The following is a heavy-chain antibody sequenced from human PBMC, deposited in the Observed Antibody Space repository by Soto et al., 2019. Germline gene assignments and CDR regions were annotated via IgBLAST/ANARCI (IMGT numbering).Heavy chain of an antibody. V-gene: IGHV4-31*03. CDR1: GGSISSGGYY. CDR3: ATYYYGYDAFDI. J-gene: IGHJ3*02. Sequence: TLSLTCTVSGGSISSGGYYWSWIRQHPGKGLEWIGYIYYSGSTYYNPSLKSRVTISVDTSKNQFSLKLSSVTAADTAVYYCATYYYGYDAFDIWGQGTMVTVSS. D-gene: IGHD3-10*01. CDR2: IYYSGST.